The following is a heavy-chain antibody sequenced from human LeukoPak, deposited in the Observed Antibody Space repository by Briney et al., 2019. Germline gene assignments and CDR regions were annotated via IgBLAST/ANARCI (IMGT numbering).Heavy chain of an antibody. V-gene: IGHV4-59*01. D-gene: IGHD4-17*01. Sequence: PSETLSLTCTVSGGSISSYYWSWIRQPPGKGLEWIGYIYYSGSTNYNPSLKSRVTISVDTSKNQFSLKLSSVTAADTAVYYCARAGSAVTSFDYWGQGTLVTVSS. J-gene: IGHJ4*02. CDR2: IYYSGST. CDR1: GGSISSYY. CDR3: ARAGSAVTSFDY.